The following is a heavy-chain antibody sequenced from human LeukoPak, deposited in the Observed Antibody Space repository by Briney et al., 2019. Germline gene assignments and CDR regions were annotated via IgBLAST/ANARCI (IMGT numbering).Heavy chain of an antibody. CDR3: AREGYYDSSGYSTHDAFDI. CDR1: GFTFSIYG. V-gene: IGHV3-66*01. D-gene: IGHD3-22*01. Sequence: PGGSLRLSCAASGFTFSIYGMGWVRQAPGKGLEWVSVIYSGGSTYYADSVKGRFTISRDNSKNTLYLQMNSLRAEDTAVYYCAREGYYDSSGYSTHDAFDIWGQGTMVTVSS. J-gene: IGHJ3*02. CDR2: IYSGGST.